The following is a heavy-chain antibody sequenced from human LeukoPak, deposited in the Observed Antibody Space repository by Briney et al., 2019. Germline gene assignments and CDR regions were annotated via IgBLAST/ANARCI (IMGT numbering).Heavy chain of an antibody. J-gene: IGHJ4*02. Sequence: PGGSLRLSCAASGFTFSNYAMSWVRQAPGKGLGWVSVTSASGGNTNYADSVKGRFTISRDNSKNTLYLQMNSLRGEDTAVYYCANTVRSESYYDFWSGYHGYWGQGTLVTVSS. CDR1: GFTFSNYA. CDR2: TSASGGNT. CDR3: ANTVRSESYYDFWSGYHGY. V-gene: IGHV3-23*01. D-gene: IGHD3-3*01.